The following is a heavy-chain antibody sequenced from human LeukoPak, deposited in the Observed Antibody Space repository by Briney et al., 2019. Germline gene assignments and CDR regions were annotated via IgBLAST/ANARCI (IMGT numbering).Heavy chain of an antibody. CDR2: ISSGSTI. J-gene: IGHJ4*02. CDR1: GFTLSSYE. CDR3: ARESIAVAGAPFDY. V-gene: IGHV3-48*03. D-gene: IGHD6-19*01. Sequence: PGGSLRLSCAASGFTLSSYEMNWVRQAPGKGLEWVSYISSGSTIYDADSVKGRFTISGDNAKNSLYLQMNSLRAEDTAVYYCARESIAVAGAPFDYWGQGTLVTVSS.